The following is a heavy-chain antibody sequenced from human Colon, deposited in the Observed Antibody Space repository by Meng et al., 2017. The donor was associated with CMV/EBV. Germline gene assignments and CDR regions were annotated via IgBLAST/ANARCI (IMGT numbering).Heavy chain of an antibody. Sequence: GESLKISCEASGFTFSSYSMHWVRQAPGKGLEWVALISYDGTDKYYADSVKGRYTISRDKSKSTVYLQMKSLRGEDTAVYYCVKGREGHNSYSFDLWGQGTPVTVSS. J-gene: IGHJ4*02. CDR1: GFTFSSYS. CDR2: ISYDGTDK. D-gene: IGHD5-24*01. CDR3: VKGREGHNSYSFDL. V-gene: IGHV3-30-3*01.